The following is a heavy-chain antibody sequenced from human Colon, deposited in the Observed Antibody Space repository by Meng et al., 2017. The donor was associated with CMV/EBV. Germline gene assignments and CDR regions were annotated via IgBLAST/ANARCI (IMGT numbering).Heavy chain of an antibody. CDR1: GFPFNTYS. V-gene: IGHV3-7*03. Sequence: GGSLRLSCGVSGFPFNTYSMTWVRQAPGKGLEWVANINEDGSAKHYVGSVRGRFTISRDNSKNTLYLQMNSLRAEDTAVYYCAVASLCSSTNCYYADWGQGTLVTVSS. D-gene: IGHD2-2*01. CDR2: INEDGSAK. J-gene: IGHJ4*02. CDR3: AVASLCSSTNCYYAD.